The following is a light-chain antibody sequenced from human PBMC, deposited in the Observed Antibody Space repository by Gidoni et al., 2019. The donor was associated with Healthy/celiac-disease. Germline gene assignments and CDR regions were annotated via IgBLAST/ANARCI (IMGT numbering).Light chain of an antibody. V-gene: IGKV3-20*01. CDR3: QQYGSSPPFT. Sequence: EIVLTQSPGTLSLSPGERATLSCRASQSVSSSYLAWYQQKPVQAPRLLIYGASSWATGIPDRFSGSGFGRDFTRTISSLDPEDFAVYYCQQYGSSPPFTFGPGTKVDIK. CDR1: QSVSSSY. CDR2: GAS. J-gene: IGKJ3*01.